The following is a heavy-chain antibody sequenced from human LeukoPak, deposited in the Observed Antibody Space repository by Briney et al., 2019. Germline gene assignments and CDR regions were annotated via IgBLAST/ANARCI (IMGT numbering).Heavy chain of an antibody. D-gene: IGHD6-19*01. V-gene: IGHV1-8*01. CDR3: ARGAWSSSGYTALYYFDY. J-gene: IGHJ4*02. CDR1: GYSFISYD. Sequence: ASVTVSFKASGYSFISYDINWVRQATGQGLEWMGWMNPNSANAGYLQKFQDRVTMTRSTSISTAYMELSSLRSEDTAVYYCARGAWSSSGYTALYYFDYWGQGTLVTVSS. CDR2: MNPNSANA.